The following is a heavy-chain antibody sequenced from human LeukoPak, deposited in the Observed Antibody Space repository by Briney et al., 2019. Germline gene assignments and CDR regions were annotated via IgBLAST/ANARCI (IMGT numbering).Heavy chain of an antibody. CDR3: AKAVAVAGTGYYYYYGMDV. D-gene: IGHD6-19*01. CDR2: MSYDGSNK. CDR1: GFTFSSYG. Sequence: PGRSLRLSCAASGFTFSSYGMHWVRQAPGKGLEWVAVMSYDGSNKYYADSVKGRFTISRDNSKNTLYLQMNSLRAEDTAVYYCAKAVAVAGTGYYYYYGMDVWGQGTTVTVSS. V-gene: IGHV3-30*18. J-gene: IGHJ6*02.